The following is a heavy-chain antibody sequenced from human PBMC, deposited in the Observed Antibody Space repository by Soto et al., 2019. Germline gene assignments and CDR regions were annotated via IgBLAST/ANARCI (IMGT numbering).Heavy chain of an antibody. D-gene: IGHD5-12*01. CDR3: ATAAGPGVAKVTSFHY. J-gene: IGHJ4*02. CDR2: IANDGSNK. V-gene: IGHV3-30*03. Sequence: QVQLVESGGGVVQPGRSLRLSCAASGFISSNYGMHWVRQAPGKGLEWVAIIANDGSNKNYADSVKGRFTISRDNSKNTLDLPMNSLITEDTGIYYCATAAGPGVAKVTSFHYGGQGTLVTVSS. CDR1: GFISSNYG.